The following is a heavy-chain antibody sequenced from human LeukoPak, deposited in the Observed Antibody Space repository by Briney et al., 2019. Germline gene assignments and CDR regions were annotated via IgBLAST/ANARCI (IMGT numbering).Heavy chain of an antibody. CDR3: VREIGAAVVY. V-gene: IGHV3-74*01. CDR1: GFTCSSYW. J-gene: IGHJ4*02. CDR2: INSDGSST. Sequence: GGSLRLSCAASGFTCSSYWMHWVRHAPGEVRVCVSRINSDGSSTSYADSVKGRFTISRDNAKNTLYLQMNSLRAEDTAMYYCVREIGAAVVYWGQGTLVTVSS. D-gene: IGHD6-13*01.